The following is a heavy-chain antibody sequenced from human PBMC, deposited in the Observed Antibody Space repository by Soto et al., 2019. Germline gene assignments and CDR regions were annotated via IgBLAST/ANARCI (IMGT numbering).Heavy chain of an antibody. CDR1: GVPFNNAW. D-gene: IGHD1-26*01. J-gene: IGHJ4*01. CDR2: VKSKADGGSG. CDR3: TTDSRTTLPEIRFDY. V-gene: IGHV3-15*07. Sequence: GGSLRLCCAASGVPFNNAWINWVRQVPGKGLEWVGRVKSKADGGSGDYAAPVKGRFVVSRDDSKDIVYLQMNSLKIEDTGVYYCTTDSRTTLPEIRFDYWGHGTQVTVSS.